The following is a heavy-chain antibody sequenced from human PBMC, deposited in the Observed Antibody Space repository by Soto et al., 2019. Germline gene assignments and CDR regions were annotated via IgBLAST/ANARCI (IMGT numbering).Heavy chain of an antibody. Sequence: GASVKVSCKTSGYTFTSYGISWVRQAPGQGLEWMGWISTYKGNTNYAQKFQGRVTMTTDTSTSTAYMELRSLRSEDTAVYYCAAGRYNWNDDSPGMDVWGQGTTVTVSS. D-gene: IGHD1-1*01. J-gene: IGHJ6*02. CDR1: GYTFTSYG. V-gene: IGHV1-18*01. CDR2: ISTYKGNT. CDR3: AAGRYNWNDDSPGMDV.